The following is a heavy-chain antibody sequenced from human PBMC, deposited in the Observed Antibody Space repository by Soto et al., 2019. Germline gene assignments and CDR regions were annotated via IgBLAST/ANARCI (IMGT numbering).Heavy chain of an antibody. CDR1: GFTFNNYA. J-gene: IGHJ2*01. CDR3: ARDPLWGTAMVLWYFDL. D-gene: IGHD5-18*01. Sequence: QVQLVESGGGVVQPGRSLRLSCAASGFTFNNYAMHWVRQAPGKGLEWVALISYDGSNKYYADSVKGRFTISRDNSKKXXYLQMTSLRAEDTAVYYCARDPLWGTAMVLWYFDLWGRGTLVTVSS. CDR2: ISYDGSNK. V-gene: IGHV3-30-3*01.